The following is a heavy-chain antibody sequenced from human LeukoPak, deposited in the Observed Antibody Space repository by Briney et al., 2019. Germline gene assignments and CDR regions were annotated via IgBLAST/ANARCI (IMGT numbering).Heavy chain of an antibody. D-gene: IGHD1-1*01. CDR1: GGSISSNNW. Sequence: SGTLSLTCAVSGGSISSNNWWGWVRQPPGKGLEWIGEIYHSGSPNYNPSLKSRVTISVDKSRNHFSLNLSSVTAADTAVYYCARVNINNWHSCNYWGQGTLVTVSS. J-gene: IGHJ4*02. CDR3: ARVNINNWHSCNY. V-gene: IGHV4-4*02. CDR2: IYHSGSP.